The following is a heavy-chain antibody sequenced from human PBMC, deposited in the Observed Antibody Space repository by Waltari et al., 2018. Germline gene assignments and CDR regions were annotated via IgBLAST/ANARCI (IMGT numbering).Heavy chain of an antibody. V-gene: IGHV4-39*01. Sequence: QLHLQEAGPGLVKPSETLSLTCSVSGGRIISNRHYWAWLRQPPGKGLEWTATISYTGTTYYNPFLRSRVTISVDMAKNQFSLKLTSVTPADTAVYYCATYVGASIGTAAFDVWGQGTMVTVSS. CDR2: ISYTGTT. J-gene: IGHJ3*01. CDR3: ATYVGASIGTAAFDV. D-gene: IGHD3-16*01. CDR1: GGRIISNRHY.